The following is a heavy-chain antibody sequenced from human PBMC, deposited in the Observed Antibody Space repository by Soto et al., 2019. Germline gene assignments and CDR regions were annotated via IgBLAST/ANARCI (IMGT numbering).Heavy chain of an antibody. J-gene: IGHJ4*02. V-gene: IGHV1-18*01. D-gene: IGHD1-26*01. Sequence: GASGKVSFKASGYTFSSYGISWVRPSPGQGLEWMGWISAYNGNTNYAQKLQGRVTMTTDTSTSTAYMELRSLRSDDTAVYYCARDDLIVGATLDFWGQGTLVTVSS. CDR1: GYTFSSYG. CDR3: ARDDLIVGATLDF. CDR2: ISAYNGNT.